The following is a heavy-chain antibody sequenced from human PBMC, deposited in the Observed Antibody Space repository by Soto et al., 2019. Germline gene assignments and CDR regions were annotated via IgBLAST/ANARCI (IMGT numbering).Heavy chain of an antibody. CDR1: GFTFTNYC. V-gene: IGHV3-30*18. CDR2: ISYDGGKK. Sequence: GGSLRLSCTASGFTFTNYCIHWVRQAPCKGLEWVAVISYDGGKKYYGDSVKGRFTISRDNSKNTLYLQVDSLRAEDTAVYYCAKVGGYYYDTSGYKYCDYWGQGTLVTVSS. CDR3: AKVGGYYYDTSGYKYCDY. D-gene: IGHD3-22*01. J-gene: IGHJ4*02.